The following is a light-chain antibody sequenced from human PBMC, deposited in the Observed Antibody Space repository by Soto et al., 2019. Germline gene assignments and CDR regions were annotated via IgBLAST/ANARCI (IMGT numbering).Light chain of an antibody. V-gene: IGKV3-11*01. CDR3: QHRRNWPLT. CDR1: QSVDTY. Sequence: EIVLTQSPATLSLSPGERATLSCRTSQSVDTYLAWYQQKPGQAPRLLIYDASNRATGIPARFSASGSGTDFTLTISSLEPEDFAVYYCQHRRNWPLTFGGGTTVEIK. J-gene: IGKJ4*01. CDR2: DAS.